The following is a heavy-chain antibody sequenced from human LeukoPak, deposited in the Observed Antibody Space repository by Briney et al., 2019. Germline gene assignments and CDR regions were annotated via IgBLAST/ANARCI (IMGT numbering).Heavy chain of an antibody. CDR3: ARGTTVEAGIDD. CDR1: GFTFSSYW. CDR2: IDSDGSAT. J-gene: IGHJ4*02. D-gene: IGHD4-11*01. Sequence: GGSLRLSCAASGFTFSSYWMHWVRQAPGKGLVWVSHIDSDGSATTYGGPAKGRFTISRDNAKNTLYLQMNSLRVEDTAVYYCARGTTVEAGIDDWGQGTLVTVSS. V-gene: IGHV3-74*01.